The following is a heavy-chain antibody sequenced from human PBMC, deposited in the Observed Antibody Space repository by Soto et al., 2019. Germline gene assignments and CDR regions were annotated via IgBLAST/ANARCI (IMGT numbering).Heavy chain of an antibody. Sequence: PSETLSLTCAVYGGSFSGYYWSWIRQPPGKGLEWIGEINHSGSTNYNPSLKSRVTISVDTSKNQFSLKLSSVTAADTAVYYCARGRVAAAAGFDPWGQGTLVTFSS. D-gene: IGHD6-13*01. J-gene: IGHJ5*02. CDR3: ARGRVAAAAGFDP. CDR1: GGSFSGYY. CDR2: INHSGST. V-gene: IGHV4-34*01.